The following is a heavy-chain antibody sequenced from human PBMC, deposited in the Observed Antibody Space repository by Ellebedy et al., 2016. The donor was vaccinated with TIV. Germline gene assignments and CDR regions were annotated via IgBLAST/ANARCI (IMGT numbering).Heavy chain of an antibody. Sequence: GESLKISXAASGFTFSSYVMSWVRQAPGKGLEWVSAISGSGGSTYYADSVKGRFTISRDNAKNSLYLQMNSLRAEDTAVYYCARDHYGPDYWGQGTLVTVSS. CDR1: GFTFSSYV. CDR3: ARDHYGPDY. V-gene: IGHV3-23*01. CDR2: ISGSGGST. J-gene: IGHJ4*02. D-gene: IGHD3-10*01.